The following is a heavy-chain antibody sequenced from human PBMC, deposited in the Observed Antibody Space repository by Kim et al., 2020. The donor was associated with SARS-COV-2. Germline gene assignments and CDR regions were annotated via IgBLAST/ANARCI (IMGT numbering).Heavy chain of an antibody. CDR1: GYTFTSYD. Sequence: ASVKVSCKASGYTFTSYDINWVRQATGQGLEWMGWMNPNSGNTGYAQKFQGRVTMTRNTSISTAYMELSSLRSEDTAVYYCARGRRTPMIVVVIPYYYGMDVWGQGTTVTVSS. V-gene: IGHV1-8*01. CDR2: MNPNSGNT. CDR3: ARGRRTPMIVVVIPYYYGMDV. D-gene: IGHD3-22*01. J-gene: IGHJ6*02.